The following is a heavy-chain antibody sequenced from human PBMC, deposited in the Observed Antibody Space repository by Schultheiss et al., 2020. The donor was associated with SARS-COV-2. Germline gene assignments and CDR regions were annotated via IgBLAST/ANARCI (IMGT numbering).Heavy chain of an antibody. J-gene: IGHJ4*02. CDR3: ARVTPPRDYHTGFVY. D-gene: IGHD4-17*01. V-gene: IGHV4-39*01. CDR2: IYYSGRT. Sequence: SETLSLTCTVSGGSISSSSYYWGWIRQPPGKGLEWVGSIYYSGRTYYNPSLKSRVTISVDTSKNQFSLKLSSVTAADTAVYYCARVTPPRDYHTGFVYWGQGTLVTVSS. CDR1: GGSISSSSYY.